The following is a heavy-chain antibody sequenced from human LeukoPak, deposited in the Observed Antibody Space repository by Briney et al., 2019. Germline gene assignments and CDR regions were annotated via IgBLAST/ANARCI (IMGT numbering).Heavy chain of an antibody. J-gene: IGHJ4*02. V-gene: IGHV4-39*07. CDR1: GVSISSSNSY. CDR3: AANYYDSSGYYYFDY. D-gene: IGHD3-22*01. CDR2: INHSGST. Sequence: SETLSLTCTVSGVSISSSNSYWGWIRQPPGKGLEWIGEINHSGSTNYNPSLKSRVTISVDTSENQFSLKLSSVTAADTAVYYCAANYYDSSGYYYFDYWGQGTLVTVSS.